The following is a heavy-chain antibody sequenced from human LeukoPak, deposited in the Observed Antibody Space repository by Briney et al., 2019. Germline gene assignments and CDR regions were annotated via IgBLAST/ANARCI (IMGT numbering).Heavy chain of an antibody. CDR3: AKARVGATPFEY. Sequence: PGGSLRLSCAASGFTFSSYGMHWVRQAPGKGLEWVAFIRYDGSNKYYADSVKGRFTISRDNSKNTLYLQMNSLRAEDTAVYCCAKARVGATPFEYWGQGTLVTVSS. D-gene: IGHD1-26*01. CDR2: IRYDGSNK. V-gene: IGHV3-30*02. J-gene: IGHJ4*02. CDR1: GFTFSSYG.